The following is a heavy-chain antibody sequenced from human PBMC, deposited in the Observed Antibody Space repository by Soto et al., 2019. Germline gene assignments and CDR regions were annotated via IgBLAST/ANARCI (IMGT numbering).Heavy chain of an antibody. CDR3: ARGLHYDFSSGTSRQYGMDV. CDR2: MNPNSGNT. Sequence: QVQLVQSGAEVKKPGASVKVSCKASGYTFTSYDINWVRQATGQGLEWMGWMNPNSGNTGYAQKFQGRVTMTRNTSISTAYMELSSLRSEDTAVYYCARGLHYDFSSGTSRQYGMDVWGQGTTVTV. V-gene: IGHV1-8*01. D-gene: IGHD3-3*01. J-gene: IGHJ6*02. CDR1: GYTFTSYD.